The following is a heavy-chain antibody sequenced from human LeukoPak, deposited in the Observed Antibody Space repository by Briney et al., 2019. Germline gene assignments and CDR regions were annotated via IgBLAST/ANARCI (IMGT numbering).Heavy chain of an antibody. CDR3: ARVSMTQDVYFDY. Sequence: PSETLSLTCTVSGGSISSSSYYWGWIRQPPGKGLEWIGSIYYSGSTYYNPSLKSRVTISVDTSKNQFSLKLSSVTAADTAVYYCARVSMTQDVYFDYWGQGTLVTVSS. V-gene: IGHV4-39*07. D-gene: IGHD2/OR15-2a*01. CDR2: IYYSGST. J-gene: IGHJ4*02. CDR1: GGSISSSSYY.